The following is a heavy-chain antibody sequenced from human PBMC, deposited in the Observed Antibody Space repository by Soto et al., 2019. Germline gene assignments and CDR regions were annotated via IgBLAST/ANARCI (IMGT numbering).Heavy chain of an antibody. CDR2: ISAYNGNT. D-gene: IGHD5-18*01. CDR1: GYTFTNYG. V-gene: IGHV1-18*01. J-gene: IGHJ6*02. CDR3: ARDYVDTAMDDYYYGMDV. Sequence: ASVKISWKASGYTFTNYGISWVRQAPGQGLEWMGWISAYNGNTNYAQKLQGRVTMTTDTSTSTAYMELRSLRSDDTAVYYCARDYVDTAMDDYYYGMDVWGQGTTVTVSS.